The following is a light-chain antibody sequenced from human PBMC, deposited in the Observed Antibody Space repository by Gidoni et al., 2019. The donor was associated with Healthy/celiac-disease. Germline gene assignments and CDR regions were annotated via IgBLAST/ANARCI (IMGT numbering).Light chain of an antibody. CDR1: QSVLYSTNNKNY. CDR2: WAS. CDR3: QQYYSTPLT. Sequence: DNVMNQSPDSLAVSLGERATINCKSSQSVLYSTNNKNYLAWYQQKPGQPPKLLIYWASTRESGVPDRFSGSGSGTAFTLPISSLQAEDVAVYYCQQYYSTPLTFDQGTKVEIK. J-gene: IGKJ1*01. V-gene: IGKV4-1*01.